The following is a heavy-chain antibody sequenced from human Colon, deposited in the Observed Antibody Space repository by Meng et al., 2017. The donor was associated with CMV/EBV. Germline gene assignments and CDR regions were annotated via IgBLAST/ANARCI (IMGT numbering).Heavy chain of an antibody. Sequence: GESLKISCEASGFSFSSSPMNWVRQAPGKGLEWVSSISSLSNDIYYSDTVKGRFTISRDNAKKSLYLEMSGLGAEDTAVYFCARGCVTPCGGLSLWGQGTLVTVS. CDR2: ISSLSNDI. J-gene: IGHJ4*02. CDR1: GFSFSSSP. D-gene: IGHD2-21*01. V-gene: IGHV3-21*01. CDR3: ARGCVTPCGGLSL.